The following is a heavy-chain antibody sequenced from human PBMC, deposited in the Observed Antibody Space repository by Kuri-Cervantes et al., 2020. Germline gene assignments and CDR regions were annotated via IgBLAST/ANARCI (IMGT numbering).Heavy chain of an antibody. CDR3: ARDLHIAAAGGDY. V-gene: IGHV1-69*13. Sequence: SVKVSCKASGGTFSSYAISWVRQAPGQGLEWMGGIIPIFGTANYAQKFQGRVTITADESTSTVYMELSSLRSEDTAVYYCARDLHIAAAGGDYWGQGTLVTVSS. J-gene: IGHJ4*02. D-gene: IGHD6-13*01. CDR2: IIPIFGTA. CDR1: GGTFSSYA.